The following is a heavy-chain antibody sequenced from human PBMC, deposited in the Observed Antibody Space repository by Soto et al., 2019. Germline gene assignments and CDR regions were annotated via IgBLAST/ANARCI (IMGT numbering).Heavy chain of an antibody. D-gene: IGHD4-17*01. V-gene: IGHV1-3*05. CDR3: ARSTVVTPRFQAVSFLSY. J-gene: IGHJ4*02. CDR2: INAGNGNT. CDR1: GYTFTSYA. Sequence: QVQLVQSGAEEKKPGASVKVSCKASGYTFTSYAMHWVRQAPGQRLEWMGWINAGNGNTKYSQRFQGRVTITRDTSASTAYMELSSLRSEDTAVYYCARSTVVTPRFQAVSFLSYWGQGTLVTVSS.